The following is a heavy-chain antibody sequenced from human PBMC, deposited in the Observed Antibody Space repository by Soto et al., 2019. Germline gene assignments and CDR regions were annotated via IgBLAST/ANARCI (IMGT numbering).Heavy chain of an antibody. D-gene: IGHD2-21*01. CDR1: GYTFTSYG. V-gene: IGHV1-18*01. CDR3: ARDTGAYCGGEGYWTWVDP. J-gene: IGHJ5*02. CDR2: IIAYNGNT. Sequence: QVQLVQSGAEVKKPGASVKVSCKASGYTFTSYGISWVRQAPGQGLEWMGRIIAYNGNTNYAQKLQGRVTMTTDTSKSTANMELRRMRSDDTAVYSWARDTGAYCGGEGYWTWVDPWGQGTLVPVSS.